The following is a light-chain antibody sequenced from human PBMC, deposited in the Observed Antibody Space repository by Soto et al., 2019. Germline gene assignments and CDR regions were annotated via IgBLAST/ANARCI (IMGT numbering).Light chain of an antibody. V-gene: IGLV2-14*03. CDR3: NSYTSSSTYV. Sequence: QSVLTQPASVSGSPGQSITISCTGTSSEVGGFNYVSWYQQHPGKAPKLMIYDVTNRPSGVSYRFSGSKSGNTASLTISGLQAEDEADYYCNSYTSSSTYVFGTGTQLTVL. CDR1: SSEVGGFNY. J-gene: IGLJ1*01. CDR2: DVT.